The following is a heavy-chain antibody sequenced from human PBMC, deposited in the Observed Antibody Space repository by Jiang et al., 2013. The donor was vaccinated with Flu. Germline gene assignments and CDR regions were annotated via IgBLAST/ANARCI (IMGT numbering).Heavy chain of an antibody. CDR2: IDWDDDK. CDR3: ARTPNYHRGVAGTYYYGMDV. CDR1: GFSLSTSGMC. Sequence: KPTQTLTLTCTFSGFSLSTSGMCVSWIRQPPGKALEWLARIDWDDDKYYSTSLKTRLTISKDTSKNQVVLTMTNMDPVDTATYYCARTPNYHRGVAGTYYYGMDVWGKGTTVTVSS. V-gene: IGHV2-70*11. J-gene: IGHJ6*04. D-gene: IGHD6-19*01.